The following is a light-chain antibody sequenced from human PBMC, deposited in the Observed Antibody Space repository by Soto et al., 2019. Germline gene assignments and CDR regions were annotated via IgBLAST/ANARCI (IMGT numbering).Light chain of an antibody. J-gene: IGKJ4*01. Sequence: DIVMTQSPLSLPVTPGEPASISCRSSQSLLHSNGYNYLDWYLQKPGQSPQLLIYLGSNRASGVADRFSGSGSGTDFTLKISRVEAEDVGVYYCMQALQTPQDFGGGTKVEIK. CDR2: LGS. CDR1: QSLLHSNGYNY. V-gene: IGKV2-28*01. CDR3: MQALQTPQD.